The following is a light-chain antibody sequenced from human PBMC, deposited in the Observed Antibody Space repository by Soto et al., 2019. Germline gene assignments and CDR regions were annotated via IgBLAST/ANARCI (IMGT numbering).Light chain of an antibody. CDR2: RNN. J-gene: IGLJ2*01. V-gene: IGLV1-47*01. CDR1: NSNIGSKY. Sequence: QAVVTQPPSASGTPGQSVTISCSGSNSNIGSKYVYWYQQFPGTAPKLLIYRNNQRPSGVPDRFSGSKSGTSASLAISDLRTEDEADYYCASWDASVGGPAFGGGTKLTVL. CDR3: ASWDASVGGPA.